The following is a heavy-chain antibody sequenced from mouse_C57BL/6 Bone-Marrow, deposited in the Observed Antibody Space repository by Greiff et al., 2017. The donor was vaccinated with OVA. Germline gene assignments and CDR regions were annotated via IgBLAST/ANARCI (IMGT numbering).Heavy chain of an antibody. Sequence: VQLKQPGAELVRPGSSVKLSCKASGYTFTSYWMDWVKQRPGQGLEWIGNIYPSDSETHYNQKFKDKATLTVDKSSSTAYMQLSSLTSEDSAVYYCARVPTTVVAHYYAMDYWGQGTSVTVSS. CDR2: IYPSDSET. V-gene: IGHV1-61*01. CDR3: ARVPTTVVAHYYAMDY. CDR1: GYTFTSYW. D-gene: IGHD1-1*01. J-gene: IGHJ4*01.